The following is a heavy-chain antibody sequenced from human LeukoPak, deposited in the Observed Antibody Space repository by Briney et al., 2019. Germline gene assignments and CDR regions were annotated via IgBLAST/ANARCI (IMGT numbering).Heavy chain of an antibody. D-gene: IGHD6-19*01. V-gene: IGHV3-33*01. Sequence: PGGSLRLSCAASGFIFSIYGMHWVRQAPGEGLEWVAVIWPDGSITYYADSVKGRFTISRDNSYNTLNLQMNSLRAEDTAVYYCARHTSGWDYWGQGTLVTVSS. CDR3: ARHTSGWDY. CDR2: IWPDGSIT. CDR1: GFIFSIYG. J-gene: IGHJ4*02.